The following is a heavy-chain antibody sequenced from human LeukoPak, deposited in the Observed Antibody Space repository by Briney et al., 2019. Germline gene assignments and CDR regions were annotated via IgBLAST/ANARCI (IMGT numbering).Heavy chain of an antibody. CDR2: IYHSERT. V-gene: IGHV4-38-2*02. J-gene: IGHJ4*02. CDR1: GYSISSGYY. D-gene: IGHD5-12*01. Sequence: PSETLSLTCTVSGYSISSGYYWGWIRQPPGKGLEWIGNIYHSERTHYNPSLKSRVTISVDTSKNQFSLKLSSVTAADTAVYYCARGVQATQTLMDYWGQGTLVTVSS. CDR3: ARGVQATQTLMDY.